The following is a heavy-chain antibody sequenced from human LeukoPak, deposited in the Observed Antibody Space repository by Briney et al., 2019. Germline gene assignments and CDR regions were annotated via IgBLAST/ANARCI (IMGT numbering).Heavy chain of an antibody. V-gene: IGHV3-48*01. CDR2: ISSSSSTI. CDR3: AKPKLEYYDYVWGSYPQPYFDY. D-gene: IGHD3-16*02. J-gene: IGHJ4*02. Sequence: GGSLRLSCAASGFTFSSYSMNWVRQAPGKGLEWVSYISSSSSTIYYADSVKGRFTISRDNAKNSLYLQMNSLRAEDTAVYYCAKPKLEYYDYVWGSYPQPYFDYWGQGTLVTVSS. CDR1: GFTFSSYS.